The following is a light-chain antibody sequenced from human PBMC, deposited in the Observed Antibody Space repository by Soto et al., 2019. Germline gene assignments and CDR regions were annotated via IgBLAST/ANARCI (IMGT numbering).Light chain of an antibody. CDR1: SSNIGSNY. CDR2: RNN. CDR3: SAWDDSLSGWV. Sequence: QSVLTQPHSASGTPGQRVTISCSGSSSNIGSNYVYWYQQLPGTAPKLLIYRNNQRPSGVPDRFSGSKSGTSASLAISGLRSEDEADYYCSAWDDSLSGWVFGGGTKLTVL. J-gene: IGLJ3*02. V-gene: IGLV1-47*01.